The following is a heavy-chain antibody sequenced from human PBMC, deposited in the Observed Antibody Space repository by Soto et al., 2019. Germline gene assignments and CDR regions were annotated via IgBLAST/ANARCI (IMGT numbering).Heavy chain of an antibody. Sequence: EVQLLESGGGLVQPGGSLRLSCAASGFTFSSYAMSWVRQAPGKGLEWVSAISGSGGSTYYADSVKGRFTISRDNSKNTLYLQMNSLRAEDTAVYYCANSGVGANLFDYWGQGTLVTVSS. CDR2: ISGSGGST. V-gene: IGHV3-23*01. CDR3: ANSGVGANLFDY. D-gene: IGHD1-26*01. J-gene: IGHJ4*02. CDR1: GFTFSSYA.